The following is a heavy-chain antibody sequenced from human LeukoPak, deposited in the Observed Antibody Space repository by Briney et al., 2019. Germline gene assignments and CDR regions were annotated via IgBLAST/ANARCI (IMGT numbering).Heavy chain of an antibody. V-gene: IGHV1-69*05. CDR2: IIPIFGTA. D-gene: IGHD1-14*01. Sequence: ASVKVSCKASGGTFSSYAISWVRQAPGQGLEWMGRIIPIFGTANYAQKFQGRVTITTDESTSTAYMELSSLRSEDTAVYYCAKAWAANRLALPHYWGQGTLVTVSS. J-gene: IGHJ4*02. CDR3: AKAWAANRLALPHY. CDR1: GGTFSSYA.